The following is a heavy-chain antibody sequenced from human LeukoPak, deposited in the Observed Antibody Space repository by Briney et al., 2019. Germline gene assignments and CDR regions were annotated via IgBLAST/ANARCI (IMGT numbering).Heavy chain of an antibody. D-gene: IGHD3-10*01. CDR2: INPDGSTT. J-gene: IGHJ4*02. V-gene: IGHV3-74*01. CDR1: GFTFSDYW. CDR3: AKDLHYGSADY. Sequence: GGSLRLSCAASGFTFSDYWMHWVRQAPGKGLVWVSFINPDGSTTNYADSVKGRFTISRDNAKNALYLQMNSLRAEDTAVYYCAKDLHYGSADYWGQGTLVTVSS.